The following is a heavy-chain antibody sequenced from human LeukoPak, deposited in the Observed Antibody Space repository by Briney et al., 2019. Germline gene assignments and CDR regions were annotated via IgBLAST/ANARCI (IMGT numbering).Heavy chain of an antibody. V-gene: IGHV3-23*01. Sequence: GGSLRLSCAVSGFTFNNYAMAWVRQAPGKGLEWVSSITDSGVDTYYADSVKGRFSISRDNSKNTVFLQMNSLRAEDTAVYYCAKGLRSGNYYFFDSWGQGSLVTVSS. J-gene: IGHJ4*02. CDR1: GFTFNNYA. CDR3: AKGLRSGNYYFFDS. D-gene: IGHD1-26*01. CDR2: ITDSGVDT.